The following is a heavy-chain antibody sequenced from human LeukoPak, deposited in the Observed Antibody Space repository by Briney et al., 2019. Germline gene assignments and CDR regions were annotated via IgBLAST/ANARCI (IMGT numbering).Heavy chain of an antibody. D-gene: IGHD3-3*01. V-gene: IGHV4-39*01. CDR3: AREPRFGAVTVQWFDP. CDR1: GGSINISNYY. J-gene: IGHJ5*02. Sequence: PSETLSLTRTVSGGSINISNYYWGWIRQPPGRGLEWIGNIYYSGNTYYNPSLKSRVTISVDTSKNQFSLKLTSVTATDTAVYYCAREPRFGAVTVQWFDPWGQGTLVTVSS. CDR2: IYYSGNT.